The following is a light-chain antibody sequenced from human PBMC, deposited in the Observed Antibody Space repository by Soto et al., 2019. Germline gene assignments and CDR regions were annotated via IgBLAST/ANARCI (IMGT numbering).Light chain of an antibody. J-gene: IGKJ1*01. Sequence: DIQMTQSPSTLSASVGDKVTITSRARQSISTWVAWYEQKPGKAPKLIIYKASNLENGVQSRFSGSGYGTVCKLSISSLQPDDFATYYCQHFSTCSRAFGQGTKVEIK. CDR1: QSISTW. CDR3: QHFSTCSRA. CDR2: KAS. V-gene: IGKV1-5*03.